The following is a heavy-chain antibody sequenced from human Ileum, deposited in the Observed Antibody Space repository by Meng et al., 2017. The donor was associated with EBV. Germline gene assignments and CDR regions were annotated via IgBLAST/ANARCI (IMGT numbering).Heavy chain of an antibody. CDR3: AGDPHSGSPH. CDR2: MSYSGST. CDR1: GFSFSSAHSF. V-gene: IGHV4-61*01. D-gene: IGHD1-26*01. Sequence: QVHLTASVTPLVPPPETRSRTSTCSGFSFSSAHSFLTWIRQPPGKGLEWIGYMSYSGSTNYSPPLESRVTISVDTSKNQFSLKLSSVTAADTAVYYCAGDPHSGSPHWGQGTLVTVSS. J-gene: IGHJ4*02.